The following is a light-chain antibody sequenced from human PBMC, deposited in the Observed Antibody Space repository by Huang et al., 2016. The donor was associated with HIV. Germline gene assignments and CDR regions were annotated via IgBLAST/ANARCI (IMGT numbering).Light chain of an antibody. CDR3: QQYNNWPPLT. CDR1: QSVSSN. J-gene: IGKJ4*01. Sequence: EIVMTQSPATLSVSPGERATLPCRASQSVSSNLAWYQQKPGQAPRLIIYGASTRATGIPARFSGRGSGTEFTLTISRLQSEDFAVYYCQQYNNWPPLTFGGGTKVEIK. V-gene: IGKV3D-15*01. CDR2: GAS.